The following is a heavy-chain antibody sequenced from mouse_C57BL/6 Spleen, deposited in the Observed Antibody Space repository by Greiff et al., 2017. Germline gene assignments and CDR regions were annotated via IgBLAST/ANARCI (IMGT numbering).Heavy chain of an antibody. V-gene: IGHV1-64*01. Sequence: QVQLQQPGAELVKPGASVKLSCKASGYTFTSYWMHWVKQRPGQGLEWIGMIHPNSGSTNYNEKFKSKATLTVDKSSSTAYMQLSSLTSEDSAVYYCARDYPREAMDYWGQGTSVTVSA. J-gene: IGHJ4*01. CDR2: IHPNSGST. CDR3: ARDYPREAMDY. CDR1: GYTFTSYW. D-gene: IGHD5-5*01.